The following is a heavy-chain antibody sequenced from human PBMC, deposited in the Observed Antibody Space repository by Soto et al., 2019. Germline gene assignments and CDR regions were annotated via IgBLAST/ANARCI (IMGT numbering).Heavy chain of an antibody. CDR1: GGSFSGYY. D-gene: IGHD3-10*01. CDR3: ARLSITMVRGVIIQNYYYYYMDV. J-gene: IGHJ6*03. V-gene: IGHV4-34*01. CDR2: INHSGST. Sequence: SETLSLTCAVYGGSFSGYYWSWIRQPPGKGLEWIGEINHSGSTNYNPSLKTRVTISVATSKNQFSLKLSSVTAADTAVYYCARLSITMVRGVIIQNYYYYYMDVWGKGTTVTVSS.